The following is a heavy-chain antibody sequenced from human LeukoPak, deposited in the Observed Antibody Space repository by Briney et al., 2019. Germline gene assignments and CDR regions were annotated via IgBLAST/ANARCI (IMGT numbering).Heavy chain of an antibody. CDR1: GYTFTSYG. CDR2: ISAYNGNT. D-gene: IGHD7-27*01. CDR3: ARDLGTPYYYYGMDV. J-gene: IGHJ6*02. Sequence: GASVKVSCKASGYTFTSYGISWVRQAPGQGLEWMGWISAYNGNTNYAQKLQGRVTMTTDTSTSTAYMELRSLRSDDTAVSYCARDLGTPYYYYGMDVWGQGTTVTVSS. V-gene: IGHV1-18*01.